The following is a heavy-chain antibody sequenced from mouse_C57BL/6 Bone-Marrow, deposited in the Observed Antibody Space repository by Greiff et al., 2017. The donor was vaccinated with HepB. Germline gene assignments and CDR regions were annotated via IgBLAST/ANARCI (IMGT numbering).Heavy chain of an antibody. CDR1: GFTFRSYT. Sequence: EVQLVESGGGLVKPGGSLKLSCAASGFTFRSYTMSWVRQTPEKRLEWVATISGGGGNTYYPDSVKGRFTISRDNAKNTLYLQMSSLRSEDTALYYCAPRFAYWGQGTLVTVSA. V-gene: IGHV5-9*01. CDR3: APRFAY. J-gene: IGHJ3*01. CDR2: ISGGGGNT.